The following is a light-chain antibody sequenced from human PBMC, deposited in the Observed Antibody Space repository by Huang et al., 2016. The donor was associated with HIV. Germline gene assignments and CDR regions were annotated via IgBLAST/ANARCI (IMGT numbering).Light chain of an antibody. CDR3: QQYGSSPWT. V-gene: IGKV3-20*01. CDR2: SAS. J-gene: IGKJ1*01. CDR1: QSVNNTY. Sequence: EIVLTQSPGSLSLSPGEGATLSCRASQSVNNTYLAWYQQKPGQAPRLLIFSASNRATGIPDRFGGSGSGTDFTLTIRSLEPEDFAMYYCQQYGSSPWTFGQGTKVEVK.